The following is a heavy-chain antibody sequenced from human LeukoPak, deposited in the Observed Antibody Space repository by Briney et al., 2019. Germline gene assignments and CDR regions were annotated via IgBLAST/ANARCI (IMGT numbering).Heavy chain of an antibody. Sequence: PGGSLRLSCAASGFIISDYAMAWVRQAPGKGLEWVSDISVSGDDTHYPDSVKGRFTISRDNSKNTMYLQMNRLRAEDTAVYYCAKDQVPRDGYFEFGSWGQGTLVTVSS. J-gene: IGHJ4*02. CDR1: GFIISDYA. CDR2: ISVSGDDT. CDR3: AKDQVPRDGYFEFGS. V-gene: IGHV3-23*01. D-gene: IGHD4-17*01.